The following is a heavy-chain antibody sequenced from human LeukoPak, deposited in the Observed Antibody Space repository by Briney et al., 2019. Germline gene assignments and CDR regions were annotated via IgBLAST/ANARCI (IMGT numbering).Heavy chain of an antibody. CDR1: GYTFTSYD. V-gene: IGHV1-8*01. J-gene: IGHJ4*02. CDR2: MNPNSGNT. D-gene: IGHD3-10*01. CDR3: AKTRLRSGSGSYRGRGASYYFDY. Sequence: EASVKVSCKASGYTFTSYDINWVRQATGQGLEWMGWMNPNSGNTGYAQKFQGRVTITRNTSISTAYMELSSLRSEDTAVYYCAKTRLRSGSGSYRGRGASYYFDYWGQGTLVTVSS.